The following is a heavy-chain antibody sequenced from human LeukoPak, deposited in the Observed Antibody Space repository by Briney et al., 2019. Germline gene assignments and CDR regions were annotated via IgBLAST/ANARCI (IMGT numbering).Heavy chain of an antibody. J-gene: IGHJ5*02. CDR2: IHNTGRN. CDR1: GGSISNYY. V-gene: IGHV4-59*01. CDR3: ARSPRGNWFDP. Sequence: SETLSLTCTVSGGSISNYYWSWIRQPPGKGLEWVGYIHNTGRNNYNPSLKSRVTMSVDTSKNQFSLKLSSVTAADTAVYYCARSPRGNWFDPWGQGTLVTVSS.